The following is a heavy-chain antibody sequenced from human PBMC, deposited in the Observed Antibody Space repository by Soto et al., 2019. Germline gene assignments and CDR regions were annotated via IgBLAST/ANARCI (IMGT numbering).Heavy chain of an antibody. V-gene: IGHV4-59*08. J-gene: IGHJ5*02. CDR1: GGSISSYY. CDR3: ARLSGYFRPPRRNWFDP. CDR2: IYYSGST. Sequence: PSETLSLTCTVSGGSISSYYWSWIRQPPGKGLEWIGYIYYSGSTNYNPSLKSRVTISVDTSKNQFSLKLSSVTAADTAVYYCARLSGYFRPPRRNWFDPWGQGTLVTVSS. D-gene: IGHD3-9*01.